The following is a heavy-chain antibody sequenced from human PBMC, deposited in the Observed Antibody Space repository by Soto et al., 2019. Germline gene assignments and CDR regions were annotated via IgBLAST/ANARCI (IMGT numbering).Heavy chain of an antibody. D-gene: IGHD4-17*01. CDR1: GYTFTSYY. CDR3: ARDRVTNYYYYGMDV. V-gene: IGHV1-46*01. CDR2: INPSGGST. Sequence: DSVKVSCKASGYTFTSYYMHWVLQAPGQGLEWMGIINPSGGSTSYAQKFQGRVTMTRDTSTSTVYMELSSLRSEDTAVYYCARDRVTNYYYYGMDVWGQGTTVTVS. J-gene: IGHJ6*02.